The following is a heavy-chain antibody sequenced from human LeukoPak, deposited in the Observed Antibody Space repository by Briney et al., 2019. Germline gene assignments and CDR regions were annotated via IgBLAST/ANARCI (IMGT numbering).Heavy chain of an antibody. CDR2: ISAYNGNT. Sequence: ASVKVSCKASGYTFTSYGISWVRQAPGQGLEWMGWISAYNGNTNYAQKLQGRVTMTTDTSTSTACMELRSLRSDDTAVYYCARVDTAMGPYYFDYWGQGTLVTVSS. V-gene: IGHV1-18*01. CDR1: GYTFTSYG. D-gene: IGHD5-18*01. J-gene: IGHJ4*02. CDR3: ARVDTAMGPYYFDY.